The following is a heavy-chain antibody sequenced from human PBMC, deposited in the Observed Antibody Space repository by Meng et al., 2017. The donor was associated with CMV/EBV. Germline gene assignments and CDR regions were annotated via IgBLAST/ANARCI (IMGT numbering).Heavy chain of an antibody. J-gene: IGHJ4*02. CDR3: TTDFVDYGGNSGY. CDR1: GFTFSNAW. D-gene: IGHD4-23*01. CDR2: IKSKTDGGTT. Sequence: GESLKISGAASGFTFSNAWMSWVRQAPGKGLEWVGRIKSKTDGGTTDYAAPVKGRFTISRDDSKNTLYLQMNSLKTEDTAAYYCTTDFVDYGGNSGYWGQGTLVTVSS. V-gene: IGHV3-15*01.